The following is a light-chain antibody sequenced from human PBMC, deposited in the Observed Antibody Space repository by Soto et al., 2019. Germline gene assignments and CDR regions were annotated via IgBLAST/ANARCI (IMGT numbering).Light chain of an antibody. V-gene: IGKV1-39*01. CDR1: QSISRN. CDR3: QQSHSTPYT. J-gene: IGKJ2*01. CDR2: AAR. Sequence: DIRLTQAPSSLSPSVGDRITLSCRASQSISRNLNWYQQMPGKAPSLLIYAARDLQSGVPGRFSGSGSGTEFNLTISSLQPEELATYYCQQSHSTPYTIGQGTKLDI.